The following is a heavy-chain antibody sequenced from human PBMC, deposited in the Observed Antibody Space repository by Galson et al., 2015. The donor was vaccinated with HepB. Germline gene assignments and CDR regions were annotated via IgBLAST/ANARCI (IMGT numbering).Heavy chain of an antibody. J-gene: IGHJ4*02. CDR1: GFIVSSRY. CDR3: ARGRGGPRNSAAWFDLDY. D-gene: IGHD3-10*01. Sequence: SLRLSCATSGFIVSSRYMNWVRQAPGKGLEWVSVIQAGGTTLYADSVKGRFTISRDDSKNTLHLQMISLRAEDTAVYYCARGRGGPRNSAAWFDLDYWGQGALVTVSS. CDR2: IQAGGTT. V-gene: IGHV3-66*01.